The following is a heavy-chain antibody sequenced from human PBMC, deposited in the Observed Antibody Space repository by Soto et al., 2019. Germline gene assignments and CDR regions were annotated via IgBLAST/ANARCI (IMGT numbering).Heavy chain of an antibody. CDR1: SYY. CDR2: IYYSGST. Sequence: SYYGTWTRQHPGKGLEWIGYIYYSGSTNYNPSLKSRVTISVDTSKNQFSLKLSSVTAADTAVYYCARRYGPGFDYWGQGTLVTVSS. J-gene: IGHJ4*02. CDR3: ARRYGPGFDY. V-gene: IGHV4-59*08. D-gene: IGHD4-17*01.